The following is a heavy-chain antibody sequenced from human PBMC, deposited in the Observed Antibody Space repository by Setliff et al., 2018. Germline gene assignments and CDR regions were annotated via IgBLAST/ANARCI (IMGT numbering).Heavy chain of an antibody. D-gene: IGHD3-22*01. V-gene: IGHV3-20*04. CDR3: AKDRSRDYDDSSGYDH. Sequence: GGSLRLSCAASGFSFGSFSMSWVRQPPGKGLEWVASILYTGDRTGYADSVKGRFTISRDNAKNSLYLQMNRLRAEDTALYYCAKDRSRDYDDSSGYDHWGQGTLVTVSS. CDR1: GFSFGSFS. CDR2: ILYTGDRT. J-gene: IGHJ4*02.